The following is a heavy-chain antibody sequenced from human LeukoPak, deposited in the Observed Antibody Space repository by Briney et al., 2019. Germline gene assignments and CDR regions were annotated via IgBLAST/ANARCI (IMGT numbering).Heavy chain of an antibody. V-gene: IGHV4-38-2*02. CDR3: ARLAQRRYYYDTSAYRYYFDY. CDR2: IYDSGST. Sequence: PSETLSLTCTLSGYSISSGYYWGWIRQPPGKGLEWTGSIYDSGSTYYNPSLKSRVTLSVDTSKNQFSLKLRSVTAADTAVYYYARLAQRRYYYDTSAYRYYFDYWGRGTLVTVSS. J-gene: IGHJ4*02. D-gene: IGHD3-22*01. CDR1: GYSISSGYY.